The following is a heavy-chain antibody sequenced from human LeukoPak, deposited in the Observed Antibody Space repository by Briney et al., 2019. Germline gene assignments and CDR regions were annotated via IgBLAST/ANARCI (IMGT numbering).Heavy chain of an antibody. Sequence: PGGSLRLSCAASGFTFSSYWMSWVRQAPGRGLEWVANIKQDGSEKYYVDSVKGRFTISRDNAKNSLYLQMNSLRAEDTAVYYRARVMRRWLSVVITTLYFQHWGQGTLVTVS. CDR1: GFTFSSYW. V-gene: IGHV3-7*01. J-gene: IGHJ1*01. D-gene: IGHD3-22*01. CDR2: IKQDGSEK. CDR3: ARVMRRWLSVVITTLYFQH.